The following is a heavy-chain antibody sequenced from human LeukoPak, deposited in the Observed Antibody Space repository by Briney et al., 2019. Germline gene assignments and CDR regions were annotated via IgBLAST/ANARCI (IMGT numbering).Heavy chain of an antibody. D-gene: IGHD5-12*01. Sequence: GESLKISCKGSGYSFTSYWIGWVRQMPGKGLEWMGIIYPGDSDTRYSPSFQGQVTISADKSISTASLQWSSLKASDTAMYYCARLPPIVATIGYYYYGMDVWGQGTTVTVSS. CDR1: GYSFTSYW. J-gene: IGHJ6*02. CDR3: ARLPPIVATIGYYYYGMDV. CDR2: IYPGDSDT. V-gene: IGHV5-51*01.